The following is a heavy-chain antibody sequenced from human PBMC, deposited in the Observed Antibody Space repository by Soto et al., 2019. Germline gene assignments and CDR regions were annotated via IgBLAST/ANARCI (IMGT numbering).Heavy chain of an antibody. J-gene: IGHJ4*02. CDR2: IYHSGST. Sequence: QLQLQESGSGLVKPSQTLSLTCAVSGGSISSGGYSWSWIRQPPGKGLEWIGYIYHSGSTYYNPSHKSRVTISVDRSTNQFSLKLSSVTAGDTAVYYCACCFWSGYHVWGRGTLVTVSS. CDR3: ACCFWSGYHV. V-gene: IGHV4-30-2*01. D-gene: IGHD3-3*01. CDR1: GGSISSGGYS.